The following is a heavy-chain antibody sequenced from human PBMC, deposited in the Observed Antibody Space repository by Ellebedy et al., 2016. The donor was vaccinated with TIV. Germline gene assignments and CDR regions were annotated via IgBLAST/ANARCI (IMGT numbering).Heavy chain of an antibody. V-gene: IGHV1-18*01. Sequence: AASVKVSCKASGYTFTRYGISWVRQAPGQGLEWMGWISVYNGNTNYAQKPQGRVTMTTDTSTSTAYMELRSLRSDDTAVYYCARGRSGSYYSWYFDLWGRGTLVTVSS. CDR3: ARGRSGSYYSWYFDL. D-gene: IGHD1-26*01. CDR2: ISVYNGNT. J-gene: IGHJ2*01. CDR1: GYTFTRYG.